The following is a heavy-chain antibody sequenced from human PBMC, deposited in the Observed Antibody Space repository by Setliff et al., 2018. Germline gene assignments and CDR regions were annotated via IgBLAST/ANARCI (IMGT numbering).Heavy chain of an antibody. Sequence: GGSLRLSCAASGFTFSDYYMSWIRQAPGKGLEWVSYISSSGNIIKYADSVKGRFTISRDNAKNSLYLQMNSLRAEDTAVYYCARGSPYHYYGMDVWGQGTTVTVSS. J-gene: IGHJ6*02. CDR1: GFTFSDYY. CDR2: ISSSGNII. CDR3: ARGSPYHYYGMDV. V-gene: IGHV3-11*04.